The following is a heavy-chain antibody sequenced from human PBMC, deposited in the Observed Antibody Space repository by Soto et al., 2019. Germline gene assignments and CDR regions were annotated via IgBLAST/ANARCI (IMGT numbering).Heavy chain of an antibody. CDR3: SRELFDMFSANSQAGGFDP. CDR2: IIPLFVTP. D-gene: IGHD3-10*02. J-gene: IGHJ5*02. V-gene: IGHV1-69*01. CDR1: GGTFNTYP. Sequence: VQLVQSGAEVKQPGSSVKVSCKASGGTFNTYPISWVRQAPGQGLEWMGGIIPLFVTPNYTQKFQGRIAIAAGEATSTAYIELSSLASGDTAMYYCSRELFDMFSANSQAGGFDPWCQGTLVSVSS.